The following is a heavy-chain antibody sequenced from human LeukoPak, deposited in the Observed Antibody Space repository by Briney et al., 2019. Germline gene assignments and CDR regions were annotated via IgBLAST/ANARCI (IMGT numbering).Heavy chain of an antibody. CDR1: GFTFSSYG. D-gene: IGHD3-22*01. J-gene: IGHJ4*02. CDR3: AKLANSGYYSYYFDY. Sequence: GGCLRLSCAASGFTFSSYGMHWVRQAPGKGLEWVAFIRYDGSNKYYADSVKGRFTIPRDNSKNTLYLQMNSLRAEDTAVYYCAKLANSGYYSYYFDYWGQGTLVTVSS. V-gene: IGHV3-30*02. CDR2: IRYDGSNK.